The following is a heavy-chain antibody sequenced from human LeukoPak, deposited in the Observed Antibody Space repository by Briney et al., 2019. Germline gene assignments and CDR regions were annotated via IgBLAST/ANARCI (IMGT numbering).Heavy chain of an antibody. J-gene: IGHJ4*02. V-gene: IGHV4-31*02. CDR3: ARGRTGDLFDY. D-gene: IGHD7-27*01. Sequence: LRLSCAASGFTVSSNYMSWIRQHPGKGLEWIGYIYYSGSTYYNPSLKSRVTISVDTSKNQFSLKLSSVTAADTAVYYCARGRTGDLFDYWGQGTLVTVSS. CDR2: IYYSGST. CDR1: GFTVSSNY.